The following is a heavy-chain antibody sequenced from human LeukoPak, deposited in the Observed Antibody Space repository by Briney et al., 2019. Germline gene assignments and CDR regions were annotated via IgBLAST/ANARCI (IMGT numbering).Heavy chain of an antibody. CDR2: IYYSGST. CDR1: GGSISSSSYY. CDR3: ARPLRSFYYMDV. V-gene: IGHV4-39*01. J-gene: IGHJ6*03. Sequence: SETLSLTCTVSGGSISSSSYYWGWIRQPPGTGLEWIGSIYYSGSTYYNPSLKSRVTISVDTSKNQFSLKLSSVTAADTAVYYCARPLRSFYYMDVWGKGTTVTVSS.